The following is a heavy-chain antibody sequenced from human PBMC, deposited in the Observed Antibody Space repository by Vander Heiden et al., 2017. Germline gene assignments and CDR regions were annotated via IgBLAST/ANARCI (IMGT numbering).Heavy chain of an antibody. CDR1: GFTFSAYA. CDR2: ISASGAST. J-gene: IGHJ4*02. D-gene: IGHD6-13*01. CDR3: AKGGTYTSTWYVY. V-gene: IGHV3-23*01. Sequence: ELQLLESGGGLVQPGGSLRLSCAASGFTFSAYAMTWVRQAPGKGLEWVSAISASGASTYYTNSVKGRFTISRDISRNTLFLQMNSLRGDDTAVYYCAKGGTYTSTWYVYWGRGTLVTVSS.